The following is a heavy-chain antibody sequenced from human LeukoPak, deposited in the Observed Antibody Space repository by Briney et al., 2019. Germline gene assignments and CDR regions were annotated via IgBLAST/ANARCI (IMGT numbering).Heavy chain of an antibody. CDR3: AKIRPPAYDI. CDR2: ISGSGGRT. J-gene: IGHJ3*02. Sequence: GGTLRLSCAASGFTFSSFGMSWVRQAPGKGLEWVSAISGSGGRTYYADSVKGRFTISRDNSKNTLYLQMNSLRAEDTAIYYCAKIRPPAYDIWGQGTMVTVSS. D-gene: IGHD3-3*02. CDR1: GFTFSSFG. V-gene: IGHV3-23*01.